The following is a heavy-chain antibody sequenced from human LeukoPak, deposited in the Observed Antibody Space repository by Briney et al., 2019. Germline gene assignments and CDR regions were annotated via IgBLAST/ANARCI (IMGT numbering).Heavy chain of an antibody. CDR1: GGSISSSSYY. V-gene: IGHV4-39*07. Sequence: SETLSLTCTVSGGSISSSSYYWGWIRQPPGKGLEWIGSIYYSGSTYYNPSLKSRVTISVDTSKNQFSLKLSSVTAADTAVYYCARDSGYYDFWSGSIPNWFDPWGQGTLVTVSS. J-gene: IGHJ5*02. CDR3: ARDSGYYDFWSGSIPNWFDP. D-gene: IGHD3-3*01. CDR2: IYYSGST.